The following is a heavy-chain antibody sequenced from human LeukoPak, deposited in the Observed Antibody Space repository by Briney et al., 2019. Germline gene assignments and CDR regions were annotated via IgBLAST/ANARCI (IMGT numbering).Heavy chain of an antibody. CDR1: GGSISSSSYY. D-gene: IGHD6-13*01. CDR2: IYYSGST. V-gene: IGHV4-39*01. Sequence: SETLSLTCTVSGGSISSSSYYWGWIRQPPGKGLEWIGSIYYSGSTYYNPSLKSRVTISVDTSKNQFSLELSSVTAADTAVYYCADQYRYSSSWYYFDYWGQGTLVTVSS. CDR3: ADQYRYSSSWYYFDY. J-gene: IGHJ4*02.